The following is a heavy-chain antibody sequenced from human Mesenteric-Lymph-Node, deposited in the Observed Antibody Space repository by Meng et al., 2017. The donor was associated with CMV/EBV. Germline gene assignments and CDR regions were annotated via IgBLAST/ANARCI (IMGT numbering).Heavy chain of an antibody. CDR1: GFSFTTHN. CDR3: ASDPVDGPGN. Sequence: GESLKISCAASGFSFTTHNMHWVRQAPGKGLEWVTFISPDGTNKYYRDSVKGRLTISRDNSKNTLSLQMDSLETEDTALYYCASDPVDGPGNWGQGTLVTVSS. CDR2: ISPDGTNK. J-gene: IGHJ4*02. V-gene: IGHV3-30-3*01. D-gene: IGHD3-10*01.